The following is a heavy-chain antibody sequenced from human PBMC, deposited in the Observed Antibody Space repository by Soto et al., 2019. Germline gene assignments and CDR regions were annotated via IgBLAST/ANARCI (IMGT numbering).Heavy chain of an antibody. D-gene: IGHD2-21*02. J-gene: IGHJ4*02. Sequence: QVQLVQSGAEVKKPGASVKVSCKASGYTFTSYYMHWVRQAPGQGLEWMGIINPSGGSTSYAQKFQGRVTMTRDTSTSTVYMELSSLSSEATAVYYCARGGVVTLFDYWGQGTLVTVSS. CDR1: GYTFTSYY. CDR2: INPSGGST. V-gene: IGHV1-46*01. CDR3: ARGGVVTLFDY.